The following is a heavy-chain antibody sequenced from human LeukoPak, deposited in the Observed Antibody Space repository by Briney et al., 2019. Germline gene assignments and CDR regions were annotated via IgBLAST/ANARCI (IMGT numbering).Heavy chain of an antibody. CDR1: GYTFTSYG. Sequence: GASVKVSCKASGYTFTSYGITWVRQAPGQGLEWMEWINAYNGNTNYAQKLQGRVTMTTDTSTSTAYMELRSLRSDDTAVYYCARDRWACSSTSCYGPFDYWGQGTLVTVSS. D-gene: IGHD2-2*01. CDR3: ARDRWACSSTSCYGPFDY. CDR2: INAYNGNT. V-gene: IGHV1-18*01. J-gene: IGHJ4*02.